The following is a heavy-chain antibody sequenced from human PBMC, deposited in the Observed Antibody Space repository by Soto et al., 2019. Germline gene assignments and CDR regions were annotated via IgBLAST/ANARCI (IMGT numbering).Heavy chain of an antibody. CDR1: GGTFSSYA. CDR3: PSWRASSWPCSYWFDP. J-gene: IGHJ5*02. CDR2: IIPIFGTA. Sequence: QVQLVQSGAEVKKPGSSVKVSCKASGGTFSSYAISWVRQAPGQGLEWMGGIIPIFGTANYAQKFQGRVTVPADEPTSTAYMELGSLRSEDTAVYYCPSWRASSWPCSYWFDPWGQGTLGTLSS. V-gene: IGHV1-69*12. D-gene: IGHD3-10*02.